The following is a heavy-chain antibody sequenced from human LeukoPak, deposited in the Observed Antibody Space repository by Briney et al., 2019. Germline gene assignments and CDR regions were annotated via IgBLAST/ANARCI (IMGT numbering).Heavy chain of an antibody. CDR2: INPNSGGT. Sequence: ASVKVSCKASGYTFTGYYMHWVRQAPGQGLEWMGWINPNSGGTNYAQKFQGRVTMTRDTSISTAYMELSRLRSDDTAVYYCARELVRQDGDFWSGCYYYYYGMDVWGQGTTVTVSS. J-gene: IGHJ6*02. CDR1: GYTFTGYY. V-gene: IGHV1-2*02. D-gene: IGHD3-3*01. CDR3: ARELVRQDGDFWSGCYYYYYGMDV.